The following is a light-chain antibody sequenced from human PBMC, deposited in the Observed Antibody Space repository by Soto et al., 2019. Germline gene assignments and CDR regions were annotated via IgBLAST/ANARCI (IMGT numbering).Light chain of an antibody. CDR3: CSYAGTSHGL. J-gene: IGLJ3*02. CDR2: GVS. V-gene: IGLV2-11*01. Sequence: QSVLTQPRSVSGSPGQSVTISCTGTSSDVGGYNYVSWYQQHPDKAPKLMIYGVSQRPSGVPDRFSASKSGNTASLTISGLQAEDEAEYYCCSYAGTSHGLFGGGTKVTVL. CDR1: SSDVGGYNY.